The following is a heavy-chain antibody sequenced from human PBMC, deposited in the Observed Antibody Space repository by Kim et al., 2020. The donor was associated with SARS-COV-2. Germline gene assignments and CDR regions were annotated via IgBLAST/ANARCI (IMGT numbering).Heavy chain of an antibody. J-gene: IGHJ6*02. CDR2: ISYDGSNK. V-gene: IGHV3-30*18. D-gene: IGHD3-10*01. CDR3: AKVLRSGSYPTYYYYGMDV. Sequence: GGSLRLSCAASGFTFSSYGMHWVRQAPGKGLEWVAVISYDGSNKYYADSVKGRFTISRDNSKNTLYLQMNSLRAEDTAVYYCAKVLRSGSYPTYYYYGMDVWGQGTAVPVSS. CDR1: GFTFSSYG.